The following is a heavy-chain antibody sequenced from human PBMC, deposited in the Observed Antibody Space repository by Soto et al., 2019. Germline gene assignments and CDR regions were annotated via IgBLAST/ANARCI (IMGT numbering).Heavy chain of an antibody. CDR3: ARGPWWGYWRLPVSKVDY. J-gene: IGHJ4*02. Sequence: EVQLVESGGGLVKPGGSLRLSCAASGLTFSSYSMNWVRQAPGKGLEWVSSISSSSSYIYYADSVKGRFTISRDNAKNSLYLQMNSLRAEDTAVYYCARGPWWGYWRLPVSKVDYWGQGTLVTVSS. V-gene: IGHV3-21*01. D-gene: IGHD1-1*01. CDR2: ISSSSSYI. CDR1: GLTFSSYS.